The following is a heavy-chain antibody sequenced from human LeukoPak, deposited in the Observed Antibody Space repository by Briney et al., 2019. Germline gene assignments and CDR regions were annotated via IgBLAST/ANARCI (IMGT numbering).Heavy chain of an antibody. CDR3: AKDRIVVVPAAMGDRNWFDP. CDR1: GFTFSSYA. CDR2: ISYDGSNK. J-gene: IGHJ5*02. Sequence: GRSLRLSCAASGFTFSSYAMHWVRQAPGKGLEWVAVISYDGSNKYYADSVKGRFTISRDNSKNTLYLQMNSLRAEDTAVYYCAKDRIVVVPAAMGDRNWFDPWGQGTLVTVSS. D-gene: IGHD2-2*01. V-gene: IGHV3-30-3*01.